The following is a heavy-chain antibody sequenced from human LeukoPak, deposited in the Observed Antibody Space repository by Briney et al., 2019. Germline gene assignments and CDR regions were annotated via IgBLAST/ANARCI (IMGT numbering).Heavy chain of an antibody. Sequence: GGSLRLSCAASGFTFSSYEMNWVRQAPGKGLEWVSYISSSSSTIYYADSVKGRFTISRDNAKNSLYLQMNSLRAEDTALYYCAKNYDILTGYRWEYYFDYWGQGTLVTVSS. CDR2: ISSSSSTI. D-gene: IGHD3-9*01. J-gene: IGHJ4*02. CDR3: AKNYDILTGYRWEYYFDY. V-gene: IGHV3-48*03. CDR1: GFTFSSYE.